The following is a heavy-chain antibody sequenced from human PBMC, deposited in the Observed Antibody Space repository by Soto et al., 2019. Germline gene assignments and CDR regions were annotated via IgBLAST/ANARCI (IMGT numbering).Heavy chain of an antibody. J-gene: IGHJ5*02. V-gene: IGHV4-39*01. D-gene: IGHD3-10*01. CDR3: ARHVSFDETRYYDA. CDR1: GGSVSSRTHF. CDR2: LYYTGRT. Sequence: PSETLSLTCTVSGGSVSSRTHFWDWIRQPPGKGLEWIGNLYYTGRTYYNPSLKSRVSLSIDTSKNLFSLILTSVSAADTAVYYCARHVSFDETRYYDAWGQGALVTDSS.